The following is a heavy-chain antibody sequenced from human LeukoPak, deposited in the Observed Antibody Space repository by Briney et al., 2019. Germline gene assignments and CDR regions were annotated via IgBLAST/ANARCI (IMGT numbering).Heavy chain of an antibody. Sequence: GGSLRLSCAASGFTVSSNYMSWVRQAPGKGLEWVSVIYSGGSTYYADSVKGRFTISRDNSKNTLYLQMNSLRAEDTAVYYCARVMGYYYDSSAFDYWGQGTLVTVSS. CDR1: GFTVSSNY. V-gene: IGHV3-66*01. CDR2: IYSGGST. CDR3: ARVMGYYYDSSAFDY. D-gene: IGHD3-22*01. J-gene: IGHJ4*02.